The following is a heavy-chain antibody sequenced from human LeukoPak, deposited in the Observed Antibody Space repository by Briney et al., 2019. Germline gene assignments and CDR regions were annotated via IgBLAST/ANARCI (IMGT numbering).Heavy chain of an antibody. Sequence: GGSLRLSCAASGFTFNSYWMTWVRQAPGKGLEWVANIKQDGSEKYYVDSVKGRFTISRDNAKNSLYLQMNSLRAEDTAVYYCARDAAMVKYNWFDPWGQGTLVTVSS. CDR1: GFTFNSYW. V-gene: IGHV3-7*01. D-gene: IGHD5-18*01. CDR3: ARDAAMVKYNWFDP. J-gene: IGHJ5*02. CDR2: IKQDGSEK.